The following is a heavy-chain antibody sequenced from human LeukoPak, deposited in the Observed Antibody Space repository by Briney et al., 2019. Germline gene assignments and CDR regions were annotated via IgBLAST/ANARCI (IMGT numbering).Heavy chain of an antibody. D-gene: IGHD1-26*01. V-gene: IGHV3-48*02. CDR2: ISSDDTTI. J-gene: IGHJ2*01. CDR3: ARDMWAPKWYFDL. CDR1: GFTFSSYS. Sequence: GGSLRLSCVASGFTFSSYSMNWVRQPPGKGPEWVSYISSDDTTIYYADSVKGRFTISRDNARNSLYLQMNSLRDEDTAVYYCARDMWAPKWYFDLWGRGTLVTVSS.